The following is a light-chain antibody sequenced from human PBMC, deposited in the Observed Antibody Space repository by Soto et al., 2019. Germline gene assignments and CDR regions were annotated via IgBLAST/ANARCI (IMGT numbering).Light chain of an antibody. CDR1: DSSITTNY. V-gene: IGLV6-57*01. CDR2: EDD. Sequence: NFMLTQPHSVSESPGKTVTISCTRSDSSITTNYVQWYQHRPGRSPTTVIYEDDQRPSGVPDRFSGSIDSSSNSAFLIISGLKTEDEADYYCQSYDTVWVLGGGTKLTVL. J-gene: IGLJ3*02. CDR3: QSYDTVWV.